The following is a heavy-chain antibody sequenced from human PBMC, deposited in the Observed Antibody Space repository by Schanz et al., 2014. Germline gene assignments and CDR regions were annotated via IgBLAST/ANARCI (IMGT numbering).Heavy chain of an antibody. J-gene: IGHJ4*02. CDR2: INTGNDDT. V-gene: IGHV1-3*04. CDR3: ARDAADFYDILTEEDY. Sequence: QVHLVQSGAEVKRPGASVKVSCKASEYSFTSYSMHWVRQAPGQRLEWMVWINTGNDDTKYSQNVHGRVTITRDTSASTAYMELRSLRSDDTAVYYCARDAADFYDILTEEDYWGQGTLVTVSS. D-gene: IGHD3-9*01. CDR1: EYSFTSYS.